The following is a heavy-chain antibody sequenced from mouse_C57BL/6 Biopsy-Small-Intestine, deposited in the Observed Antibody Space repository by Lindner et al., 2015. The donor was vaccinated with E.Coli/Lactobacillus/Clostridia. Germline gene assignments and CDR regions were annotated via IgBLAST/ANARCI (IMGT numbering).Heavy chain of an antibody. V-gene: IGHV1-64*01. CDR3: ARGLGSYGDVGFDY. CDR1: GDTFRGYS. J-gene: IGHJ2*01. Sequence: ASVKVSCKASGDTFRGYSISWVRQAPGQGLEWMGRIITNLPITNYAQKFQGRLTITADTSTGTAYMELSGLTSGDTAVYYCARGLGSYGDVGFDYWGQGTLVTVSS. CDR2: IITNLPIT. D-gene: IGHD1-1*02.